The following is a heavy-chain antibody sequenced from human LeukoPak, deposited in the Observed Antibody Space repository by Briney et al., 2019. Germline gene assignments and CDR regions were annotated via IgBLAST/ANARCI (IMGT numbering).Heavy chain of an antibody. V-gene: IGHV4-31*03. D-gene: IGHD4-11*01. J-gene: IGHJ4*02. Sequence: SETLSLTCTVSGGSISSGGYYWSWIRQHPGKGLEWIGYIYYSGSTYYNPSLKSRVTISVDTSKNQFSLKLSSVTAADTAVYYCARYSNYRYYFDYWGQGTLVTVSS. CDR3: ARYSNYRYYFDY. CDR1: GGSISSGGYY. CDR2: IYYSGST.